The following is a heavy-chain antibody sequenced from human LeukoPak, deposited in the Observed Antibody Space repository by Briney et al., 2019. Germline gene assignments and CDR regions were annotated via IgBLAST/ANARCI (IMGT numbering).Heavy chain of an antibody. CDR2: INAYNGDT. V-gene: IGHV1-18*01. D-gene: IGHD2/OR15-2a*01. J-gene: IGHJ4*02. CDR3: ARDEVYKTTYYGGFQ. Sequence: GASVKVSCKASNYTFTSYGISWVRQAPGQGLEWMAWINAYNGDTNYAQKLQGRVTLTTDTSTSTAYMELRSLRSDDTAIYFCARDEVYKTTYYGGFQWGQGTLVTVSS. CDR1: NYTFTSYG.